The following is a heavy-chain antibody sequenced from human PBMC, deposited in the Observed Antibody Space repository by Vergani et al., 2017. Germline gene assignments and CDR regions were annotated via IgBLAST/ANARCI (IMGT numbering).Heavy chain of an antibody. D-gene: IGHD3-3*02. V-gene: IGHV3-30-3*01. CDR2: ISYDGSNK. CDR3: ARDHIECLEWLDAYYFDY. CDR1: GFTFSSYA. Sequence: QVQLVESGGGVVQPGRSLRLSCAASGFTFSSYAMHWVRQAPGKGLEWGAVISYDGSNKYYADSVKGRFTISRDNSKNTLYLQMNSLRAEDTAVYYCARDHIECLEWLDAYYFDYWGQGTLVTVSS. J-gene: IGHJ4*02.